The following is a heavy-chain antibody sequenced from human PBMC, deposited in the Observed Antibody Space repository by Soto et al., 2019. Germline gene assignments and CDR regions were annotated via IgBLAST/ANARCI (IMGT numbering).Heavy chain of an antibody. D-gene: IGHD6-13*01. Sequence: SETLSLTCAVYGGSFSGYYWSWIRQPPGKGLEWIGEINHSGSTNYNPSLKSRVTISVDTSKNQFSLKLSSVTAADTAVYYCARGLQQLTRRFDPWGQGTLVTVSS. CDR2: INHSGST. CDR3: ARGLQQLTRRFDP. J-gene: IGHJ5*02. V-gene: IGHV4-34*01. CDR1: GGSFSGYY.